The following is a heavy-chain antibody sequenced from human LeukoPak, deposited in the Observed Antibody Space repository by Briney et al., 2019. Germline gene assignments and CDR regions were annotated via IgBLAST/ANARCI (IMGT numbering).Heavy chain of an antibody. D-gene: IGHD3-10*01. J-gene: IGHJ6*02. CDR1: GFTFSSYA. CDR2: ISGSGGST. CDR3: AKDRGYYGSGSHYGMDV. V-gene: IGHV3-23*01. Sequence: GGSLRLSCAASGFTFSSYAMSWVRQAPGKGLEWVSAISGSGGSTYYADSVKGRFTISRDNSKNTLYLQMNSLRAEDTAVYYCAKDRGYYGSGSHYGMDVWGQGTTVTVSS.